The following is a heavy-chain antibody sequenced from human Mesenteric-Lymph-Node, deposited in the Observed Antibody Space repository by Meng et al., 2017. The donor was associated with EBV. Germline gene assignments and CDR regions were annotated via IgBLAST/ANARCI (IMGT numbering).Heavy chain of an antibody. CDR2: VYYSGST. J-gene: IGHJ5*02. CDR1: GGSVSSTSYY. V-gene: IGHV4-61*01. Sequence: LKRQGPGLVKHSETLSLSCTVSGGSVSSTSYYWSWIRQPPGKRLEWIGYVYYSGSTNYNPSLKSRVTISVDTSKNQFSLNLYSVTAADTAVYYCARENPARGNWFDPWGQGALVTVSS. D-gene: IGHD3-10*01. CDR3: ARENPARGNWFDP.